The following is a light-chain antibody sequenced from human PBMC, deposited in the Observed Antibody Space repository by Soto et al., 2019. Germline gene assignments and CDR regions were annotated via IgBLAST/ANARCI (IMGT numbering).Light chain of an antibody. CDR2: DAS. CDR1: QDISNY. V-gene: IGKV1-39*01. CDR3: EPSYSTPLT. J-gene: IGKJ4*01. Sequence: DIAMNQSPSSLSASVGEIVTLTCQASQDISNYLNWYQQKPGKATKLLIYDASNLETGVPSRFSGSGSGKDGTLTISSLQPEEGSTYYCEPSYSTPLTVGGGTKVDIK.